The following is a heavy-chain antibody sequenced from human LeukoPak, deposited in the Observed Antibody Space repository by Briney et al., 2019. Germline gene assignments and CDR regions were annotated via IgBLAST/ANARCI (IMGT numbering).Heavy chain of an antibody. CDR3: ARAVAVAGTPAMDY. J-gene: IGHJ4*02. CDR2: ISHDGSNK. CDR1: GFTFSTYA. D-gene: IGHD6-19*01. V-gene: IGHV3-30*04. Sequence: GGSLRLSCAASGFTFSTYAMHWVRQAPGKGLEWVAVISHDGSNKYYADSVKGRFTISRDNSKNTLYLQMNSLRAEDTAVYYCARAVAVAGTPAMDYWGQGTLVTVSS.